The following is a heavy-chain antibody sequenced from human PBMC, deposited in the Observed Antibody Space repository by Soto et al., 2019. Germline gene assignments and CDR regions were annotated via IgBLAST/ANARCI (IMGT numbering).Heavy chain of an antibody. CDR1: GYSFTSYG. Sequence: QIQLVQSGAEVKKPGASVKVSCKASGYSFTSYGISWVRQAPGQGLEWMGWISVYNGNTKYVQKFQGRVTMTTDTXTSTAYMELRSLRSDDTAVYYCARDDVAAGRGFLDYWGQGTLVTVSS. CDR3: ARDDVAAGRGFLDY. D-gene: IGHD6-13*01. CDR2: ISVYNGNT. V-gene: IGHV1-18*01. J-gene: IGHJ4*02.